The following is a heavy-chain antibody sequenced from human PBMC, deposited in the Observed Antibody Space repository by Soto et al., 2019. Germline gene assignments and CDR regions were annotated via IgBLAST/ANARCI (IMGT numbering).Heavy chain of an antibody. Sequence: ASVKVSCKASGYTFTGYYMHWVRQAPGQGLEWMGWINPNSGGTNYAQKFQGRVTMTRDTSISTAYMELSRLRSDDTAVYYCARDDPIAVRAYYLDYCCQGKLFTGS. CDR3: ARDDPIAVRAYYLDY. J-gene: IGHJ4*02. CDR1: GYTFTGYY. CDR2: INPNSGGT. V-gene: IGHV1-2*02. D-gene: IGHD6-19*01.